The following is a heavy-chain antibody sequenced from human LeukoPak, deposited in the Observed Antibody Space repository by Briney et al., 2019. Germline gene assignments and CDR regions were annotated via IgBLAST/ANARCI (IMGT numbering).Heavy chain of an antibody. V-gene: IGHV4-38-2*02. Sequence: SETLSLTCTVSGYSISSGYYWAWIRQPPGKGLEWIGEINHSGSTNYNPSLKSRVTISVDTSKNQFSLKLSSVTAADTAVYYCARRGRSGWYYYYYYMDVWGKGTTVTISS. CDR1: GYSISSGYY. CDR3: ARRGRSGWYYYYYYMDV. J-gene: IGHJ6*03. CDR2: INHSGST. D-gene: IGHD6-19*01.